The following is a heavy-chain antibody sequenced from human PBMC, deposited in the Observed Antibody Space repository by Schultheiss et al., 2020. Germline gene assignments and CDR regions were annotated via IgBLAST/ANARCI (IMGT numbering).Heavy chain of an antibody. CDR1: GYTFTSYW. V-gene: IGHV5-10-1*01. J-gene: IGHJ3*02. CDR2: IDPSDSYT. CDR3: ASAWQSAWSTEGAFDI. Sequence: GESLKISCKGSGYTFTSYWVGWVRQMPGKGLEWMGRIDPSDSYTNYSPSFQGHVTISADKSISTAYLQWSSLKASDTAMYYCASAWQSAWSTEGAFDIWGQGTMVTVSS. D-gene: IGHD2-15*01.